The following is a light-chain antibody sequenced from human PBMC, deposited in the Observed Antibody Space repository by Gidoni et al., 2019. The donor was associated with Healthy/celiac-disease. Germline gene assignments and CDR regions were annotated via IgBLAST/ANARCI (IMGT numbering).Light chain of an antibody. Sequence: EFVFTHSPATLSLSPGERATLSCRASRSVSSYLAWYQQKPGQAPRLLIDDASNRATGLPARCSGSGAGTDFTLTSSILEPEDFTVYYCQQRSNWPLTFGGGTKVEIK. CDR2: DAS. J-gene: IGKJ4*01. V-gene: IGKV3-11*01. CDR1: RSVSSY. CDR3: QQRSNWPLT.